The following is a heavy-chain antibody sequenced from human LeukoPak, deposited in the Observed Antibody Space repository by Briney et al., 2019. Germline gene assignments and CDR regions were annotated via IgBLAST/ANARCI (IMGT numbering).Heavy chain of an antibody. CDR1: GGTFSSYA. CDR2: IIPIFGTA. CDR3: ARDNYARANWFDP. Sequence: SVKVSCKASGGTFSSYAISWVRQAPGQGLEWMGGIIPIFGTANYAQKFQGRVTITTDESTSTAYMELSSLRSEDTAVYYCARDNYARANWFDPWGQGTLVTVSS. V-gene: IGHV1-69*05. D-gene: IGHD1-7*01. J-gene: IGHJ5*02.